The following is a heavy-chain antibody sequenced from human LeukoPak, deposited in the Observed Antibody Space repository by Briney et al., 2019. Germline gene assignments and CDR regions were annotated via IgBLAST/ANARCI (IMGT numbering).Heavy chain of an antibody. CDR2: IIPIFGTA. V-gene: IGHV1-69*13. Sequence: SVKVSCKASGYTFTSYGISWVRQAPGQGLEWMGGIIPIFGTANYAQKFQGRVTITADESTSTAYMELSSLRSEDTAVYYCARDDGIGSSSPHFDYWGQGTLVTVSS. J-gene: IGHJ4*02. D-gene: IGHD6-13*01. CDR3: ARDDGIGSSSPHFDY. CDR1: GYTFTSYG.